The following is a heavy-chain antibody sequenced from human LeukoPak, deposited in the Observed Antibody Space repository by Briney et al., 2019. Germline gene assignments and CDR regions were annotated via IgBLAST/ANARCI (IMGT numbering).Heavy chain of an antibody. D-gene: IGHD2-15*01. CDR3: ARTPGGCSGGSCYSGSFDY. V-gene: IGHV3-33*01. CDR1: GFTLSSYG. Sequence: GGSLRLSCAASGFTLSSYGMHWVRQAPGKGLGWVAVIWYDGSNKYYTDSVKSRFTIYRDNSKNTLYLQMNSLRAEDTAVYYCARTPGGCSGGSCYSGSFDYWGQGTLVTVSS. CDR2: IWYDGSNK. J-gene: IGHJ4*02.